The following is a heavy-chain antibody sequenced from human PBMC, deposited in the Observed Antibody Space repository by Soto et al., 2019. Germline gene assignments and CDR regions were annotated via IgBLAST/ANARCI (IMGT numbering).Heavy chain of an antibody. CDR1: GGSFSGYY. V-gene: IGHV4-34*01. CDR3: ARDKVTGLFDY. J-gene: IGHJ4*02. CDR2: INHSGST. Sequence: SETLSLTCAVYGGSFSGYYWTWIRQPPGTGLEWIGEINHSGSTNYNPSLKRRVTISVDTSKNQFSLKLTSVTAADTAVYYCARDKVTGLFDYWGQGTLVTVSS. D-gene: IGHD2-8*02.